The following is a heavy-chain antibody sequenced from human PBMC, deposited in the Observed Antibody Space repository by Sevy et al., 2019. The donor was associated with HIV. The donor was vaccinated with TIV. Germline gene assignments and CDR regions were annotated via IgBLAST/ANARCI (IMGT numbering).Heavy chain of an antibody. V-gene: IGHV4-34*01. D-gene: IGHD2-2*01. CDR1: GGSCSGYY. CDR2: INHSGST. J-gene: IGHJ3*02. Sequence: SETLSLTCAVSGGSCSGYYWSWIRQPPGKGLEWIGEINHSGSTNYNPSLKSRVTISGDTSKNQFSLKLSSVTAADTAVYYCARHCSSTSCSHAFDIWGQGTMVTVSS. CDR3: ARHCSSTSCSHAFDI.